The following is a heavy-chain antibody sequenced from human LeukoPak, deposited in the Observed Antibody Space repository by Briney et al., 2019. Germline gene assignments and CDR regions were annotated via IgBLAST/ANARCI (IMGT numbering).Heavy chain of an antibody. Sequence: SQTLSLTCTVSGGSISSGGYYWSWIRQHPGKGLEWIGYIYYSGSTYYNPSLKGRVTISVDTSKNQFSLKLSSVTAADTAVYFCARGRYSGYPNNWFDPWGQGTLVTASS. CDR3: ARGRYSGYPNNWFDP. V-gene: IGHV4-31*03. D-gene: IGHD5-12*01. J-gene: IGHJ5*02. CDR2: IYYSGST. CDR1: GGSISSGGYY.